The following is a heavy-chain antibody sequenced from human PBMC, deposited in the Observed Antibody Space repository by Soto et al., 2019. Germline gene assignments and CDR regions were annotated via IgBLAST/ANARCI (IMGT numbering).Heavy chain of an antibody. Sequence: QVQLVQSGAEVKKPGSSVKVSCKASGGTFSNYPISWVRLGPGQGLEWMGGIILIFGRVNDAQKFQGRVTITADESTSTAYMELSSLRSEDTAVYYCARGNHRWLQLWYFDLWGRGTLVTVSS. CDR2: IILIFGRV. CDR1: GGTFSNYP. CDR3: ARGNHRWLQLWYFDL. D-gene: IGHD5-12*01. V-gene: IGHV1-69*12. J-gene: IGHJ2*01.